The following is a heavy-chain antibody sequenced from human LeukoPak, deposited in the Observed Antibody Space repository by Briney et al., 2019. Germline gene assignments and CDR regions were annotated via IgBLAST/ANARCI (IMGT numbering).Heavy chain of an antibody. CDR2: IIPILGIA. Sequence: ASVKVSCKASEGTFSSYAISWVRQAPGQGLEWMGRIIPILGIANYAQKFQGRVTITADKSTSTAYMELSSLRSEDTAVYYCARGGKYYDSSGHAFDIWGQGTMVTVSS. V-gene: IGHV1-69*04. CDR3: ARGGKYYDSSGHAFDI. CDR1: EGTFSSYA. J-gene: IGHJ3*02. D-gene: IGHD3-22*01.